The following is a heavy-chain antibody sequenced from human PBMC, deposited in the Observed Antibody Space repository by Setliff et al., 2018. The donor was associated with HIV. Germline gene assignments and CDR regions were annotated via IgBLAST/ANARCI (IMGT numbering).Heavy chain of an antibody. CDR2: TNPQSDIA. D-gene: IGHD3-22*01. J-gene: IGHJ4*02. V-gene: IGHV1-69*10. CDR1: GFTLNHYA. Sequence: SVKVSCKASGFTLNHYALSWVRQAPGQRPEWMGGTNPQSDIANYAQRFQGRVTITANHSTTTTYMELTSLRADDTAVYYCVRVGPWYYARSGYLASWDYWGQGTLVTVSS. CDR3: VRVGPWYYARSGYLASWDY.